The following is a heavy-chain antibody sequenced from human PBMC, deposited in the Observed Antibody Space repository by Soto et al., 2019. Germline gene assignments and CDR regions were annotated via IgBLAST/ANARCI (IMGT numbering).Heavy chain of an antibody. CDR2: INAGNGNT. CDR1: GYTFTCYA. V-gene: IGHV1-3*01. J-gene: IGHJ4*02. Sequence: ASVKVSCKASGYTFTCYAMHWVRQAPGQRLEWMGWINAGNGNTKYSQKFQGRVTITRDTSASTAYMELSSLRSEDTAVYYCARDKRYCSGGSCHMIDYWGQGTLVTVSS. D-gene: IGHD2-15*01. CDR3: ARDKRYCSGGSCHMIDY.